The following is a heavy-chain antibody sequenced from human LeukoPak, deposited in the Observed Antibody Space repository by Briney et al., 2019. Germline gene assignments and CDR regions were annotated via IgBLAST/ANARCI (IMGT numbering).Heavy chain of an antibody. CDR3: ARDGGSYGY. D-gene: IGHD1-26*01. J-gene: IGHJ4*02. Sequence: GGSLRLSCSASGFTFSTYAMHWVRQAPGKGLEWVSSISSSSNYINYADSVKGRFTISRDNAENSLYLQMNSLRAGDTAVYYCARDGGSYGYWGQGTLVTVSS. CDR1: GFTFSTYA. V-gene: IGHV3-21*01. CDR2: ISSSSNYI.